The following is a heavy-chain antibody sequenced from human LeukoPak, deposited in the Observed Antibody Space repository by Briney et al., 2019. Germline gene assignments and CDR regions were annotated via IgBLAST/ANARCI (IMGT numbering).Heavy chain of an antibody. D-gene: IGHD3-16*01. CDR3: ARGGEVGGVWPYDAFDI. CDR1: GFTFSSYE. CDR2: ISSSGSTI. Sequence: PGGSLRLSCAASGFTFSSYEMNWVRQAPGKGLEWVSYISSSGSTIYYADSVKGRFTISRDNAKNSLYLQMDSLRAEDTAVYYCARGGEVGGVWPYDAFDIWGQGTMVTVSS. V-gene: IGHV3-48*03. J-gene: IGHJ3*02.